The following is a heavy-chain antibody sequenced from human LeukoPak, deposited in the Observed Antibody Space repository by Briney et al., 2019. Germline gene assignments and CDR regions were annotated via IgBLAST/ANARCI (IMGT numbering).Heavy chain of an antibody. J-gene: IGHJ4*02. V-gene: IGHV3-15*01. Sequence: PGGSLRPSCAATGFTFSNAWMSWVRQAPGKGLEWVGRIKSKTDGGTTDYAAPVKGRFTISRDDSKNTLYLQMNSLKTEDTAVYYCTTANHYSSSWYFVGYWGQGTLVTVSS. CDR2: IKSKTDGGTT. D-gene: IGHD6-13*01. CDR3: TTANHYSSSWYFVGY. CDR1: GFTFSNAW.